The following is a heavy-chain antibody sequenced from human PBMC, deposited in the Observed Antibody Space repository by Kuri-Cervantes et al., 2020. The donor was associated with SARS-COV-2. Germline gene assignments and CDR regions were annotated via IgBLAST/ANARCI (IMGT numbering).Heavy chain of an antibody. CDR1: GFTFSSYG. CDR2: IWYGGSNK. CDR3: ASDHNQDAFDI. V-gene: IGHV3-33*03. Sequence: GESLKISCAASGFTFSSYGMHWVRQAPGKGLEWVAVIWYGGSNKYYADSVKGRFTISRDNAKNSLYLQMNSLRAEDTAVYYCASDHNQDAFDIWGQGTMVTVSS. J-gene: IGHJ3*02. D-gene: IGHD1-14*01.